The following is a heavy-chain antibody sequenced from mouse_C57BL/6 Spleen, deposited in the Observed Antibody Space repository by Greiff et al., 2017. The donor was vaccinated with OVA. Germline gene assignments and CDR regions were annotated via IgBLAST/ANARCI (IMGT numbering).Heavy chain of an antibody. J-gene: IGHJ3*01. Sequence: EVMLVESGGDLVQPGGSLKLSCAASGFTFSSYGMSWVRQTPGKRLEWVATISSGGSYTYYPDSVKGRFTISRDNAKNTLYLQMSSLKSEDTAMDYCARHIYYNREWFAYWGQGTLVTVSA. CDR3: ARHIYYNREWFAY. CDR1: GFTFSSYG. D-gene: IGHD1-1*01. V-gene: IGHV5-6*01. CDR2: ISSGGSYT.